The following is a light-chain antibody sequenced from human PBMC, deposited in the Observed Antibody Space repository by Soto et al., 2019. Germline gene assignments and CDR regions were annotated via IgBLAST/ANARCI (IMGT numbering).Light chain of an antibody. J-gene: IGKJ1*01. Sequence: EIVMTQSPATLSVSPGERATLSCRASQSVSSNLAWYQQKPGQAPRLLIYGASTRATGIPARFSGSLSGTEFTLTISTLQSEDFAVYYCQQYNNWPRTFGQGIKGEIK. CDR1: QSVSSN. CDR3: QQYNNWPRT. V-gene: IGKV3-15*01. CDR2: GAS.